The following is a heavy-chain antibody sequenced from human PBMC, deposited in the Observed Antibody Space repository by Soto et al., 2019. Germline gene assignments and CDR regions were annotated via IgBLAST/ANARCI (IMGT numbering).Heavy chain of an antibody. J-gene: IGHJ4*02. V-gene: IGHV3-66*01. CDR1: GLSVRTHS. D-gene: IGHD3-3*02. CDR3: PGDMNIRNHFGQ. CDR2: IAGSGGA. Sequence: EVPLVESGGGFVQPGGSLGLSCAVSGLSVRTHSMRWFRQSPGKGLERVSGIAGSGGAYYADSVKGRFTISRANSKNTLYMQMNSLGVADTAVYYCPGDMNIRNHFGQWGQGTLVTVSS.